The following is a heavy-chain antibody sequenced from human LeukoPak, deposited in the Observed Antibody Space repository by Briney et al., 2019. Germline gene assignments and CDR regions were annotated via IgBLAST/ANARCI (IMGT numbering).Heavy chain of an antibody. CDR3: ARDIISEYSRSHSHFDP. Sequence: SETLSLTCTVSGGSISSQYWSWIRQPPGKGLEWIGYISYSGSTSYNPSLKSRVIISVDTSKSQFSLRLRSVTAADTAVYYCARDIISEYSRSHSHFDPWGQGTLVTVSS. CDR2: ISYSGST. V-gene: IGHV4-59*11. D-gene: IGHD6-6*01. J-gene: IGHJ5*02. CDR1: GGSISSQY.